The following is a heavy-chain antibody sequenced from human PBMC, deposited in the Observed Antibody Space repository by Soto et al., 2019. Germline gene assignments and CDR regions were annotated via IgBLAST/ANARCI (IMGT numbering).Heavy chain of an antibody. Sequence: QLQLQESGSGLVKPSQTLSLTCAVSGGSISSGGYSWSWIRQPPGKGLEWIGCIYHSGSTHYNPSPKSRVTISVARSNNQFSLKLTSVTAADTALYYSAAGGGLPRYYWGQGTLVTVSS. CDR3: AAGGGLPRYY. V-gene: IGHV4-30-2*01. J-gene: IGHJ4*02. D-gene: IGHD5-12*01. CDR2: IYHSGST. CDR1: GGSISSGGYS.